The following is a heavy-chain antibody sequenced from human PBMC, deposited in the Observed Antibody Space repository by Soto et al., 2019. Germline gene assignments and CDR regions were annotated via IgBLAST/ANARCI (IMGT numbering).Heavy chain of an antibody. V-gene: IGHV4-30-4*01. CDR1: GGSISSGDYY. CDR2: IYYSGST. CDR3: ARDDSFNSSSYYYYYGMDV. D-gene: IGHD6-6*01. J-gene: IGHJ6*02. Sequence: SETLSLTCTVSGGSISSGDYYWSWIRQSPGKGLEWIGYIYYSGSTYYNPSLKSRVTISVDTSKNQFSLKLSSVTAADTAVYYCARDDSFNSSSYYYYYGMDVWGQGTTVTVS.